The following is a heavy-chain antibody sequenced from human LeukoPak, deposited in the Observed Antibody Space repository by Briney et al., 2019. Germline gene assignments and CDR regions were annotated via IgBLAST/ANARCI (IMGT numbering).Heavy chain of an antibody. V-gene: IGHV3-23*01. CDR2: LSGSGGST. Sequence: PGGSLRLSCAASGFFFSNYDMNWVRQAPGKGLEWVSGLSGSGGSTFYADSVKGRFTISGDNSKNTVYLQMNSLRGEDTAIYYCARGVTVTTDFWGQGTLVTVSS. CDR3: ARGVTVTTDF. J-gene: IGHJ4*02. D-gene: IGHD4-17*01. CDR1: GFFFSNYD.